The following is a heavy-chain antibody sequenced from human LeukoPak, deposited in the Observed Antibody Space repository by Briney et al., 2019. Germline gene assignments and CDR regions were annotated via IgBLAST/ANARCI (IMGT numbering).Heavy chain of an antibody. CDR1: RFTFSSYT. Sequence: PGGSLRLSCAASRFTFSSYTMNWVRQAPGKGLKWVSSISSGSRHIYYADSVKGRFTISRDNAKTSLFLQMNSLIAEDTAVYYCVRDAGGGDYFDYWGQGTLVTVSS. J-gene: IGHJ4*02. CDR2: ISSGSRHI. CDR3: VRDAGGGDYFDY. D-gene: IGHD3-10*01. V-gene: IGHV3-21*01.